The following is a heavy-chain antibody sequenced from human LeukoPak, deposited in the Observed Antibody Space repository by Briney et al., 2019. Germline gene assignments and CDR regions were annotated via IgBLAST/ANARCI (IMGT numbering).Heavy chain of an antibody. D-gene: IGHD5-12*01. V-gene: IGHV3-23*01. J-gene: IGHJ5*02. Sequence: GGSLRLSCAASGFIFNNYGLTWVRQAPGKGLQWVSAISNDGGGITYADFVKGRFTISRDNSKNTLFLQMNSLRAEDTALYYCAKGGSGYFLDLWGQGTLVTVSS. CDR3: AKGGSGYFLDL. CDR1: GFIFNNYG. CDR2: ISNDGGGI.